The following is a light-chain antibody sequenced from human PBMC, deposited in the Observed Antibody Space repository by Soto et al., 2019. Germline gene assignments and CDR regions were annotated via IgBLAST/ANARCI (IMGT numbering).Light chain of an antibody. Sequence: EIVLTQSPATLSLSPGERATLSCGASQSVSSSYLAWYQQKPGLAPRLLLYDASSRATGIPDRFSGSGSGTDFTLTISRLEPEDFAVYSCQQYGSSLFTFGPGTKVDI. CDR2: DAS. V-gene: IGKV3D-20*01. CDR1: QSVSSSY. CDR3: QQYGSSLFT. J-gene: IGKJ3*01.